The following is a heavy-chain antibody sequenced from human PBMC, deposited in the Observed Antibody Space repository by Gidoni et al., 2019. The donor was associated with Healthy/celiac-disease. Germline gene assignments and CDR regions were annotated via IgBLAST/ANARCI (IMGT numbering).Heavy chain of an antibody. CDR3: VKGPRWTYYYDSRGAFDI. J-gene: IGHJ3*02. D-gene: IGHD3-22*01. V-gene: IGHV3-64D*06. CDR1: GFNFSSYA. CDR2: ISSNGGST. Sequence: EVQLVESGGGLVQPGGSLRLSCSASGFNFSSYAMHWVRQAPGKGLEYVSAISSNGGSTYYADSVKGRFTISRDNSKNTLYLQMSSLRAEDTAVYYCVKGPRWTYYYDSRGAFDIWGQGTMVTVSS.